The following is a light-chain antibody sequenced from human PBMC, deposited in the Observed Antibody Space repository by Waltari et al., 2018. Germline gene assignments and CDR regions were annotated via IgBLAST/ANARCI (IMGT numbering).Light chain of an antibody. J-gene: IGLJ2*01. V-gene: IGLV2-8*01. Sequence: QSALTQPPSASGSPGQSVTISCTGTSSDVGGYNYVSWYQQHPGKAPKLMIYEVSKRPSGVPDRFSGSKSGNTASLTVSGLQAEDEAAYYCSSYAGSNLFRVFGGGTKLTVL. CDR1: SSDVGGYNY. CDR2: EVS. CDR3: SSYAGSNLFRV.